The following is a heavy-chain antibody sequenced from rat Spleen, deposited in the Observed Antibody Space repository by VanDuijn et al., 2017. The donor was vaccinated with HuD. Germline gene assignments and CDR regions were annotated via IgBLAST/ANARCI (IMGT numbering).Heavy chain of an antibody. V-gene: IGHV5-31*01. CDR1: GFTFNRYW. D-gene: IGHD4-4*01. CDR2: ITNTGGST. CDR3: AGSGFGY. J-gene: IGHJ2*01. Sequence: EVQLVETGGGLVQPGRSLKLSCVASGFTFNRYWMYWVRQAPGKGLEWVASITNTGGSTYYPDYVNGRFTISRDNAKNTLFLIMNSLRCEDTANYYCAGSGFGYWGQGVMVTVSS.